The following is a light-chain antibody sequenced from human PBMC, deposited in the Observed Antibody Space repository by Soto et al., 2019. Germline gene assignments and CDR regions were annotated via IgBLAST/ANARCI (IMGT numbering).Light chain of an antibody. CDR2: GAS. CDR1: QVIGSRY. CDR3: QQCCSSIPHT. J-gene: IGKJ2*01. Sequence: EIVMTQSPGTLSLSPGERATISCRASQVIGSRYLAWYHQKSGQAPRRLIYGASTRATGIPDRFSGGVSGPGFIHTISRLQPDDFGVYYCQQCCSSIPHTFGQGTKLELK. V-gene: IGKV3-20*01.